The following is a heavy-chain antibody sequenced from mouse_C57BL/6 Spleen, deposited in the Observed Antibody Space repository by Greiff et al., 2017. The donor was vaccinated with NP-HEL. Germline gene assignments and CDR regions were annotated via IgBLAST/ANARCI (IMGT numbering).Heavy chain of an antibody. CDR1: SFSLTSYG. D-gene: IGHD4-1*01. J-gene: IGHJ3*01. V-gene: IGHV2-2*01. Sequence: VQLQQSGPGLVQPSQSLSITCTVSSFSLTSYGVHWVRQSPGKGLEWLGVIWSGGSTDYNAAFISRLSISKDNSKSQVFFKMNSLQADDTAIYYCARNSLSSNWAAYWGQGTLVTVSA. CDR3: ARNSLSSNWAAY. CDR2: IWSGGST.